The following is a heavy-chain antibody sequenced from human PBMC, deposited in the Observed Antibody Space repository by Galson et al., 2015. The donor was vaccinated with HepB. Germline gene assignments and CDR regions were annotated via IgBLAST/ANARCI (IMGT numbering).Heavy chain of an antibody. D-gene: IGHD3-3*01. CDR2: IYYSGST. CDR3: ARGGLGEWFLPLDDAFDI. V-gene: IGHV4-59*12. CDR1: GASISSSY. Sequence: LSLTCTVSGASISSSYWSWIRQPPGKGLEWIGYIYYSGSTNYNPSLNSRVTISVDTSKNQFSLKLSSVTAADTAVYYCARGGLGEWFLPLDDAFDIWGQGTMVTVSS. J-gene: IGHJ3*02.